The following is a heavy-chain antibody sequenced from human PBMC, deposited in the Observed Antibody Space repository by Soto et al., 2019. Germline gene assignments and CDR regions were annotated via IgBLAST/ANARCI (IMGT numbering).Heavy chain of an antibody. CDR1: GYTFTGYY. D-gene: IGHD4-17*01. CDR2: INPNSGGT. Sequence: ASVKVSCKASGYTFTGYYMHWVRQAPGQGLEWMGWINPNSGGTNYAQKFQGWVTMTRDTSISTAYMELSRLRSDDTAVYYCAAGNGDYVSVYYFDYWGQGTLVTVSS. CDR3: AAGNGDYVSVYYFDY. V-gene: IGHV1-2*04. J-gene: IGHJ4*02.